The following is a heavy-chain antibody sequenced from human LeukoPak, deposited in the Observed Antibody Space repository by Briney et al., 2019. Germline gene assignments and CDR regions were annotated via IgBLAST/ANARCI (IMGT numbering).Heavy chain of an antibody. CDR1: GFTFDDYA. V-gene: IGHV3-9*01. J-gene: IGHJ4*02. CDR3: ARGVGYDILTGYLF. CDR2: ISWNSGSI. Sequence: GGSLRLSCAASGFTFDDYAMHWVRQAPGKGLEWVSGISWNSGSIGYADSVKGRFTISRDNAKNSLYLQMNSLRAEDTALYYCARGVGYDILTGYLFWGQGTLVTVSS. D-gene: IGHD3-9*01.